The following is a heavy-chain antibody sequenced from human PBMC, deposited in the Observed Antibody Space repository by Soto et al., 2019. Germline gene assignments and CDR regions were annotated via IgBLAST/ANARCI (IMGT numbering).Heavy chain of an antibody. CDR2: MNPNSGNT. J-gene: IGHJ4*02. CDR3: ALLERYCSGGSCYFDY. CDR1: GYTFTSYD. D-gene: IGHD2-15*01. V-gene: IGHV1-8*01. Sequence: ASVKVSCKASGYTFTSYDINWVRQATGQGLEWMGWMNPNSGNTGYAQKFQGRVTMTRNTSISTAYMELSSLRSEDTAVFYFALLERYCSGGSCYFDYWGQGTLVTVSS.